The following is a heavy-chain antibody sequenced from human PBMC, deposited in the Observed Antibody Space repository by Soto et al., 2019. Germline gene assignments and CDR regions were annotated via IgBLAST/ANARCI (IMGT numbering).Heavy chain of an antibody. Sequence: PXGSLRLSCAAAGFTFSDYYMSWIRQAPGKGLDWVSYISSSSSYTNYADSVKGRFTISRDNAKNSLYLQMNSLRAEDTAVYYCARSITIFGVAPGYYGMDVWGQGTTVTVSS. D-gene: IGHD3-3*01. V-gene: IGHV3-11*06. CDR2: ISSSSSYT. J-gene: IGHJ6*02. CDR3: ARSITIFGVAPGYYGMDV. CDR1: GFTFSDYY.